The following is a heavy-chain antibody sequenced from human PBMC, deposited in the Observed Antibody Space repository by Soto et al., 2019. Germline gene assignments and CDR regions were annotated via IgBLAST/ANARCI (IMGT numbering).Heavy chain of an antibody. CDR2: INPNSGRT. Sequence: QVQLVQSGAEVKKPGASVKVSCKASGYAFSQFHIHWMRQAPGQGLEWMGWINPNSGRTKFAQNFQGWVTMTRDTSIKTVYMELRGLRSDATAAYYCARESGGTTAALDYYYFYMDVWGNGTTVTVSS. CDR3: ARESGGTTAALDYYYFYMDV. J-gene: IGHJ6*03. CDR1: GYAFSQFH. V-gene: IGHV1-2*04. D-gene: IGHD1-26*01.